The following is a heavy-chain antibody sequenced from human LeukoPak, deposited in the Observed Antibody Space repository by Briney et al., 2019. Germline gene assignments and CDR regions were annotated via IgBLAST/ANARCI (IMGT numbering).Heavy chain of an antibody. CDR3: TRFVPYLDY. D-gene: IGHD3-16*01. Sequence: PGGSLRLSCTASGFTFGDHAMSWVRQAPGKGLEWVGFIRSKTYGKTTECAASVRGRFTISRDDSKNIAYLQMNSLKTEDTAIYYCTRFVPYLDYWGQGTLVTVSS. V-gene: IGHV3-49*04. CDR2: IRSKTYGKTT. J-gene: IGHJ4*02. CDR1: GFTFGDHA.